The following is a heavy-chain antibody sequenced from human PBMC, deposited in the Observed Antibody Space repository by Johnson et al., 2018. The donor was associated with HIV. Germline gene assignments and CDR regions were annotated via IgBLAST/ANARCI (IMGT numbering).Heavy chain of an antibody. D-gene: IGHD6-6*01. Sequence: VQLVESGGGLVKPGGSLRLSCAASGFILSDYYMSWVRQAPGKGLEWVAVIAYDLSNEFYADSVKGRFTISRDNSRNALYLQKNSLRAEDTAVFYCAREGSGSSSGAFDIWGQGTMVTVSS. V-gene: IGHV3-30*03. CDR3: AREGSGSSSGAFDI. CDR2: IAYDLSNE. CDR1: GFILSDYY. J-gene: IGHJ3*02.